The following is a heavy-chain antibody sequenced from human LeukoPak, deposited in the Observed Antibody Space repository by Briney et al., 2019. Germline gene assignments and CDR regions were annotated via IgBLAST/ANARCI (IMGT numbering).Heavy chain of an antibody. J-gene: IGHJ3*02. Sequence: GGSLRLSCTASGFSFSSYGMHWVRQAPGKGLEWVAFIRYDGSDKYYADSVKGRFTISRDNSKNTLYLQMNSLRAEDTAVYYCARGGSYLSAFDIWGQGTMVTVSS. CDR1: GFSFSSYG. CDR3: ARGGSYLSAFDI. V-gene: IGHV3-30*02. CDR2: IRYDGSDK. D-gene: IGHD1-26*01.